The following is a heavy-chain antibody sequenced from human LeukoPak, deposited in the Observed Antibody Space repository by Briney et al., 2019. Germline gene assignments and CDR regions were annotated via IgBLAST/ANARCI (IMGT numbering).Heavy chain of an antibody. V-gene: IGHV3-33*01. Sequence: PGRSLRLSCAASGFTFSSYGMHWVRQAPGKGLEWVAVIWYDGSNKYYADSVKGRFTISRDNSKNTLYLEMNSLRAEDTAVYYCARGQVGAINDAFDIWGQGTMVTVSS. J-gene: IGHJ3*02. D-gene: IGHD1-26*01. CDR2: IWYDGSNK. CDR3: ARGQVGAINDAFDI. CDR1: GFTFSSYG.